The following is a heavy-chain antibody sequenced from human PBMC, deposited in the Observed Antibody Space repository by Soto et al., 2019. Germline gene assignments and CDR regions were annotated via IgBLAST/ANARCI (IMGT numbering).Heavy chain of an antibody. D-gene: IGHD6-19*01. V-gene: IGHV4-4*02. CDR3: ARDTGWGLGY. Sequence: QVQLQESGPGLVRPSGTLSLTCAVSGDSINSNYCWTWVRQPPGKGLEWIAGIYYSGGTSYNPSRKSRVTISMDKSKNQFSLNLTSVTAADTAMYYCARDTGWGLGYWGQGTLVTVSS. J-gene: IGHJ4*02. CDR1: GDSINSNYC. CDR2: IYYSGGT.